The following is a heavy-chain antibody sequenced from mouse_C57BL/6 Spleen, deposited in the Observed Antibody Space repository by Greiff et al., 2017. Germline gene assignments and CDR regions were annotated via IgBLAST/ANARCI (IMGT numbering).Heavy chain of an antibody. Sequence: QVQLQQPGAELVKPGASVKLSCKASGYTFTSYWMHWVKQRPGRGLEWIGRIDPNSGGTKYNEKFKSQATLTVDKPSSPAYMQLISLTSEDSAVYYCARYRYGYEDDDWGQGTTLTVSS. V-gene: IGHV1-72*01. CDR1: GYTFTSYW. D-gene: IGHD2-2*01. CDR3: ARYRYGYEDDD. J-gene: IGHJ2*01. CDR2: IDPNSGGT.